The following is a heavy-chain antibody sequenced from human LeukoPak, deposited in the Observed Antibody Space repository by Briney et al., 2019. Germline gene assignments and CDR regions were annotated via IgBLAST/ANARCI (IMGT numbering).Heavy chain of an antibody. Sequence: ASVKVSCKAFGYSFTAYYMHWVRQAPGQGLEWMGILNPRGGATRYAQKFQGRISMTRDTSTSTLYMELSSLRSEDTAVYFCARDKWVSGYETAYYYYGMDVWGQGTTVIVSS. D-gene: IGHD3-3*01. CDR3: ARDKWVSGYETAYYYYGMDV. V-gene: IGHV1-46*01. CDR1: GYSFTAYY. CDR2: LNPRGGAT. J-gene: IGHJ6*02.